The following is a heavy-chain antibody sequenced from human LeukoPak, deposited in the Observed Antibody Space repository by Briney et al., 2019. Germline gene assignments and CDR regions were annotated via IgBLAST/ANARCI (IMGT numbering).Heavy chain of an antibody. CDR1: GFTFSSYA. CDR3: AKKVGLVSAPLYYFDL. J-gene: IGHJ4*02. V-gene: IGHV3-23*01. CDR2: TSGPGGSR. Sequence: GSLRLSCAASGFTFSSYAMSWVRQAPGKGLEWVSATSGPGGSRDYADSVKGRFTIARDNSKNTLYLQMNSLRAEDTAIYYCAKKVGLVSAPLYYFDLWGQGTLVTVSS. D-gene: IGHD6-6*01.